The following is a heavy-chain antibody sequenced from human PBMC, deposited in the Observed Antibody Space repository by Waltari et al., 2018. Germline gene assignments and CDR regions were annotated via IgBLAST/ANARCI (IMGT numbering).Heavy chain of an antibody. CDR2: IYYSGST. Sequence: QVQLQESGPGLVKPSQPLSLTCTVSGGSISSGDYYLSCVRQPPGKGLEWIGYIYYSGSTYYNPSLKSRVTISVDTSKNQFSLKLSSVTAADTAVYYCAREKAGPASIYFDYWGQGTLVTVSS. D-gene: IGHD6-19*01. V-gene: IGHV4-30-4*08. J-gene: IGHJ4*02. CDR1: GGSISSGDYY. CDR3: AREKAGPASIYFDY.